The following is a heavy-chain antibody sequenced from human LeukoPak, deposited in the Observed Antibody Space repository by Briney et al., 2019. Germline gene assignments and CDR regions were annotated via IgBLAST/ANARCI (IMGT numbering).Heavy chain of an antibody. Sequence: PGGSLRLSCTASGFTFSDSYMTWTRQAPGKGLEWVSYISNSGREINYADSVKGRFTISRDNAMSSLYLQMNSLRVEDTAVYYCGRGHWGLDYWGQGTLVTVSS. CDR3: GRGHWGLDY. CDR2: ISNSGREI. D-gene: IGHD7-27*01. V-gene: IGHV3-11*04. CDR1: GFTFSDSY. J-gene: IGHJ4*02.